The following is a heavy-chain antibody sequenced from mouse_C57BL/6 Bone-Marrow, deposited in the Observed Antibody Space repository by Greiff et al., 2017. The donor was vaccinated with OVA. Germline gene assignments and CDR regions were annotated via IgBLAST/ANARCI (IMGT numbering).Heavy chain of an antibody. J-gene: IGHJ2*01. CDR1: GFTFSSYT. Sequence: EVKLMESGGGLVKPGGSLKLSCAASGFTFSSYTMSWVRQTPEKRLEWVATISGGGGNTYYPDSVKGRFTISRDNAKNTLYLQMSSLRSEDTALYYCARQDWHYGSSYNFDYWGQGTTLTVSS. D-gene: IGHD1-1*01. V-gene: IGHV5-9*01. CDR2: ISGGGGNT. CDR3: ARQDWHYGSSYNFDY.